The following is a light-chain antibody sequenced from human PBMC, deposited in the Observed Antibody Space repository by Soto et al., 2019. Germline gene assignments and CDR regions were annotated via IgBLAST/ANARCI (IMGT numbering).Light chain of an antibody. CDR3: QQRSNWSPLFP. J-gene: IGKJ3*01. CDR2: DAS. CDR1: QGVSSY. Sequence: EIVLTQSPATLSLSPGERATLSCRASQGVSSYLAWYQQKPGQAPRLLIYDASNRATGIPARFSGSGSGTDFTLTIGSLEPGDFAVYYCQQRSNWSPLFPVGPGTKVDIK. V-gene: IGKV3-11*01.